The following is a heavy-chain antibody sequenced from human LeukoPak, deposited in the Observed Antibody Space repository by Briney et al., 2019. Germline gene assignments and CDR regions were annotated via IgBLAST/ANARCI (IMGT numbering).Heavy chain of an antibody. CDR3: ARALDRSGYLLDY. V-gene: IGHV4-59*01. CDR2: IFYSGST. J-gene: IGHJ4*02. Sequence: SETLSLTCSVSGGSISNNYWSWIRQPPGKGLEWIGYIFYSGSTNYNPSLKSRVTISVDTSKKQFSLKLSSVTAADTAVYYCARALDRSGYLLDYWGQGTLVTVSS. CDR1: GGSISNNY. D-gene: IGHD3-22*01.